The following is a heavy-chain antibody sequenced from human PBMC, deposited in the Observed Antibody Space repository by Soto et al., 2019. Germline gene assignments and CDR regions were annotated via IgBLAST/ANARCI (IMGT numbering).Heavy chain of an antibody. V-gene: IGHV4-30-2*01. CDR1: GGSISSGGYS. CDR3: ARVVVRGVTILYPECYFDY. D-gene: IGHD3-10*01. J-gene: IGHJ4*02. CDR2: IYHSGST. Sequence: PSETLSLTCAVSGGSISSGGYSWSWIRQPPGKGLEWIGYIYHSGSTYYNPSLKSRVTISVDRSKNQFSLKLSSVTAADTAVYYCARVVVRGVTILYPECYFDYWGQGTLVTVS.